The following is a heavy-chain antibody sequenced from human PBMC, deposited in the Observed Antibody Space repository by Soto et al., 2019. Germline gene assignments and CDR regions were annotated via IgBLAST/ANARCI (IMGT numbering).Heavy chain of an antibody. CDR2: ISGSGGST. Sequence: GGSLRLSCAASGFTFSSYAMSWVRQAPGRGLEWVSAISGSGGSTYYADSVKGRFTISRDNSKNPLYLQMNSLRAEDTAVYHSPKVKARYYDSSDYYQNGFDNWGQGTMV. J-gene: IGHJ3*02. CDR1: GFTFSSYA. D-gene: IGHD3-22*01. V-gene: IGHV3-23*01. CDR3: PKVKARYYDSSDYYQNGFDN.